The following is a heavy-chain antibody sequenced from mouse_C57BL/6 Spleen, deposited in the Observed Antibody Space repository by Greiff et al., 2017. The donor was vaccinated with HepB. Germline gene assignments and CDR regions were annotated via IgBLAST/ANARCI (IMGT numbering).Heavy chain of an antibody. D-gene: IGHD1-1*01. J-gene: IGHJ3*01. CDR2: IDPEDGDT. CDR1: GFNIKDYY. Sequence: EVQLQQSGAELVRPGASVKLSCTASGFNIKDYYMHWVKQRPEQGLEWIGRIDPEDGDTEYAPKFQGKATMTADTSSNTAYLQLSSLTSEDTAVYYCTLGSSYERFADWGQGTLVTVSA. V-gene: IGHV14-1*01. CDR3: TLGSSYERFAD.